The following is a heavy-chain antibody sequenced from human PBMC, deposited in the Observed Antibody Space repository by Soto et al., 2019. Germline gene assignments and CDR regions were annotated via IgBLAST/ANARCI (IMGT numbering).Heavy chain of an antibody. CDR2: IYYSGST. J-gene: IGHJ6*02. D-gene: IGHD3-3*01. V-gene: IGHV4-61*01. CDR1: GGSVSSGSYY. CDR3: ARESRITIFGVGIDDGMDV. Sequence: SETLSLTCTVSGGSVSSGSYYWSWIRQPPGKGLEWIGYIYYSGSTDYNPSLKSRVTISVDTSKNQFSLKLSSVTAADTAVYYRARESRITIFGVGIDDGMDVGCQGTTVT.